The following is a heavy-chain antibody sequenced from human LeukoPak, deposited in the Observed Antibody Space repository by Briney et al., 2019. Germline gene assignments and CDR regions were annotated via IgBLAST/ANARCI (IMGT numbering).Heavy chain of an antibody. CDR2: ISGSGGST. CDR1: GFTFSSYA. V-gene: IGHV3-23*01. CDR3: AKDTSIDGQYYCDSSGSLGFDY. D-gene: IGHD3-22*01. Sequence: GGSLRLSCAASGFTFSSYAMSWVRQAPGKGLEWVSAISGSGGSTYYADSVKGRFTISRDNSKNTLYLQMNSLRAEDTAVYYCAKDTSIDGQYYCDSSGSLGFDYWGQGTLVTVSS. J-gene: IGHJ4*02.